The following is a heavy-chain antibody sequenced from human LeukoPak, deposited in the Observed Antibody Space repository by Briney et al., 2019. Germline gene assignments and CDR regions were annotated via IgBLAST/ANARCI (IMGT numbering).Heavy chain of an antibody. CDR1: GFTFNSYW. V-gene: IGHV3-7*03. J-gene: IGHJ4*02. Sequence: PGGSLRLSCAASGFTFNSYWMNWVRQAPGKGLEWVAKIKPDGSEKYYVDSVKGRFTISRDNAKNSLYLQMNSLRAEDTAVYYCARAFLDYWGQGTLVTVSS. CDR2: IKPDGSEK. CDR3: ARAFLDY.